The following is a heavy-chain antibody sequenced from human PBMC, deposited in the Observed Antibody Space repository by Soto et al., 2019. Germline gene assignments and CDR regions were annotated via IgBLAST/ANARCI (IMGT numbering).Heavy chain of an antibody. CDR1: GGTFSSYT. CDR3: ASAERPHNFSRGSCYFGAFDY. CDR2: IIPILGIA. V-gene: IGHV1-69*02. J-gene: IGHJ4*02. D-gene: IGHD2-15*01. Sequence: QVQLGQSVAEVKKPGSSVKVSCKASGGTFSSYTISWVRQAPGQGLEWMGGIIPILGIANYAKKFQGRVTIRAEKYTCRAYMELRILRTEDTDVYYCASAERPHNFSRGSCYFGAFDYLSKRPLVTFSS.